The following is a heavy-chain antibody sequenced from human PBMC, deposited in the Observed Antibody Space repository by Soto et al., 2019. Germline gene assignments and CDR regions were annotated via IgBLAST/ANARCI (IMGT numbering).Heavy chain of an antibody. D-gene: IGHD3-16*01. V-gene: IGHV2-5*02. J-gene: IGHJ4*02. CDR3: AHTWGLPFDY. CDR2: IYWDDDK. Sequence: SGPTLVNPTQTLTLTCTFSGFSLSTSGVGVGWIRQPPGKALEWLALIYWDDDKRYSPSLKSRLTLTSDISKSQVVLTMTNMGPVDTATYFCAHTWGLPFDYWGPGNLVTVSS. CDR1: GFSLSTSGVG.